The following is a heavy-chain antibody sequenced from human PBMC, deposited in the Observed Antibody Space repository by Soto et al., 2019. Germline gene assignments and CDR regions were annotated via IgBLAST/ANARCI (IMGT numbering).Heavy chain of an antibody. CDR2: ISYDGNKK. V-gene: IGHV3-30*15. D-gene: IGHD6-19*01. J-gene: IGHJ4*02. CDR3: ARSIAVAGLDY. Sequence: QVQLVESGGGVVHPGRSLRLSCAASGFTLSTYSMHWVRQAPGKGLEWVAVISYDGNKKFYRDSVKGRFSISRDTSMHTGYLEMSSLGPEDTGVYYCARSIAVAGLDYWGQGTLVTVSS. CDR1: GFTLSTYS.